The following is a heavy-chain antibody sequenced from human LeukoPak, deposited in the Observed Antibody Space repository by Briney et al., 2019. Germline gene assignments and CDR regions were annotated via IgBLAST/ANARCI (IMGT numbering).Heavy chain of an antibody. Sequence: GGSLRLSCEASKFIFSNYWMSWVRQVPGKGLEWMAYIKKTGSETYYVDSVKGRFTITRDNARNSVFLQMNSLRAEDTAVYYCARDSGYYDSSGGSDAFDIWGQGTMVTVSS. V-gene: IGHV3-7*01. D-gene: IGHD3-22*01. CDR3: ARDSGYYDSSGGSDAFDI. CDR1: KFIFSNYW. CDR2: IKKTGSET. J-gene: IGHJ3*02.